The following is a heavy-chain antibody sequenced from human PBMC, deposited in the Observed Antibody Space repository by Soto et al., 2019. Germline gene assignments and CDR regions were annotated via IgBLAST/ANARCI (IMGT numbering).Heavy chain of an antibody. CDR1: GFTFSSYA. Sequence: QVQLVESGGGVVQPGRSLRLSCAASGFTFSSYAMHWVRQAPGKGLEWVAVISYDGSNKYYADSVKGRFTISRDNSKNTLDLQMNSLRAEDTAVYYCARDYYGSGSSHDYWGQGTLVTVSS. D-gene: IGHD3-10*01. CDR3: ARDYYGSGSSHDY. V-gene: IGHV3-30-3*01. CDR2: ISYDGSNK. J-gene: IGHJ4*02.